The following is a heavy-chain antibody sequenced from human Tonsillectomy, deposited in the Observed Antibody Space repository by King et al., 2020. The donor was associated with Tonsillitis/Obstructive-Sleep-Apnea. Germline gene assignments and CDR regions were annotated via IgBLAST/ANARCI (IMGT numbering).Heavy chain of an antibody. CDR1: GGSLSSPNW. CDR3: ARVEGSGSYSPFDS. J-gene: IGHJ4*02. CDR2: IYHSGTT. Sequence: LQESGPGLVKPSGTLSLTCAVSGGSLSSPNWWSWVRPPPGKGLAWIGEIYHSGTTNYNPSLQSRVTISVDKSKNHFSLKLNSVTAADTAVYYCARVEGSGSYSPFDSWGRGTLGTVSS. D-gene: IGHD3-10*01. V-gene: IGHV4-4*02.